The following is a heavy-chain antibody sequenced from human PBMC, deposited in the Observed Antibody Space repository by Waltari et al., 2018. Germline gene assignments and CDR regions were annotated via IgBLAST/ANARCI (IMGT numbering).Heavy chain of an antibody. D-gene: IGHD6-19*01. CDR1: GGTFSSYA. J-gene: IGHJ4*02. V-gene: IGHV1-69*13. CDR2: TIPIFGTA. Sequence: QVQLVQSGAEVKKPGSSVKVSCKASGGTFSSYAISWVRQAPGQGLEWMGVTIPIFGTANYAQKFQGRVTITADESTSTAYMELSSLRSEDTAVYYCARDREAVAGMAIWGQGTLVTVSS. CDR3: ARDREAVAGMAI.